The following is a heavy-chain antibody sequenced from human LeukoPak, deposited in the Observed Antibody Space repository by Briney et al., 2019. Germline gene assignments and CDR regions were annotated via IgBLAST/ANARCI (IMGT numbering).Heavy chain of an antibody. J-gene: IGHJ4*02. CDR2: ISYDGSNK. Sequence: GGSLRLSCAASGFTFSSYAMSWVRQAPGKGLEWVAVISYDGSNKYYADSVKGRFTISRDNSKNTLYLQMNSLRAEDTAVYYCAKASDSYGYWYFDYWGQGTLVTVSS. CDR1: GFTFSSYA. CDR3: AKASDSYGYWYFDY. V-gene: IGHV3-30*18. D-gene: IGHD5-18*01.